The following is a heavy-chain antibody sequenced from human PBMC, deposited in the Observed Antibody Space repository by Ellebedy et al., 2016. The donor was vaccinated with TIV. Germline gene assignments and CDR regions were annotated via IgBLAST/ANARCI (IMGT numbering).Heavy chain of an antibody. V-gene: IGHV1-2*02. CDR2: ISPDSGGP. CDR3: ARVRGSIVLDY. Sequence: ASVKVSCEASGYSFTGYYLHWVRQAPGQGLEWMGWISPDSGGPKYAQKFEGRVTMTRDTSINTAYMELSRLRSDDTAVYYCARVRGSIVLDYWGQGTVVTVSS. D-gene: IGHD3-10*01. J-gene: IGHJ4*02. CDR1: GYSFTGYY.